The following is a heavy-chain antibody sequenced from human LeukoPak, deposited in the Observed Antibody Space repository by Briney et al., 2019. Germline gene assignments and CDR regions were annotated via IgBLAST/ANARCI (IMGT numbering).Heavy chain of an antibody. CDR1: GGSISSYY. J-gene: IGHJ4*02. V-gene: IGHV4-59*01. CDR2: IYYSGST. CDR3: ARENYDSSYFDY. D-gene: IGHD3-22*01. Sequence: SETLSLTCSVSGGSISSYYWSWIRQPPGKGLEWIGYIYYSGSTNYNPSLKSRATISVDTSKNQFPLKLSSVTAADTAVYYCARENYDSSYFDYWGQGTLVTVSS.